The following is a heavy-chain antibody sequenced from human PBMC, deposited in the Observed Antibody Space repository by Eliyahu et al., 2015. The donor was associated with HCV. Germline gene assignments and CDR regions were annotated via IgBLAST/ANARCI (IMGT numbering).Heavy chain of an antibody. V-gene: IGHV3-15*01. CDR3: IRGFGGGDLLH. J-gene: IGHJ1*01. D-gene: IGHD3-10*01. CDR2: IKSKTDGGTT. Sequence: EVQLVESGGGLVKPGGSLRLSCXVSGFXFTXAWMSWVRQAPGKGLEWVGRIKSKTDGGTTDYTAPVKGRFTISRDDSKNTVYLQMNSLRTEDTAVYYCIRGFGGGDLLHWGQGTLVTVSS. CDR1: GFXFTXAW.